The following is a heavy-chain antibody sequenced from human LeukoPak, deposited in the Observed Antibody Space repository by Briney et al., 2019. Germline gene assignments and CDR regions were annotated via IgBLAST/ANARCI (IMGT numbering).Heavy chain of an antibody. V-gene: IGHV4-4*02. J-gene: IGHJ4*02. Sequence: SETLSLTCAVSGGSISSSNWWSWVRQPPGKGLEWIGEIYHSGSTNYNPSLKSRVTISVDKSKNQFSLKLSSVTAADTAVYYCATISITMVRGFFDYWGQGTLVTVSS. CDR1: GGSISSSNW. D-gene: IGHD3-10*01. CDR2: IYHSGST. CDR3: ATISITMVRGFFDY.